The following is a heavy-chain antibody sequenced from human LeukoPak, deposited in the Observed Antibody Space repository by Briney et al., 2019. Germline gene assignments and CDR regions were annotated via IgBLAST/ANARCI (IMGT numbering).Heavy chain of an antibody. CDR1: GGTFSSYA. D-gene: IGHD5-12*01. J-gene: IGHJ4*02. CDR2: IIPVFGTA. CDR3: AVDIEADY. Sequence: SVKVSCKXSGGTFSSYAISWVRQAPGQGLEWMGGIIPVFGTANYAQKFQGRVTIITDESTSTAYMELSSLRSEDTAVYYCAVDIEADYWGQGTLVTVSS. V-gene: IGHV1-69*05.